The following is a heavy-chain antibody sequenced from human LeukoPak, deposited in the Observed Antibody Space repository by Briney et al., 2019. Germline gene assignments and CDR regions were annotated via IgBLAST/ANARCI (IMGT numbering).Heavy chain of an antibody. CDR1: GFTLRSYA. CDR3: AKDSSYTVYDAFDI. D-gene: IGHD4-17*01. J-gene: IGHJ3*02. Sequence: PGGSLRLSCAASGFTLRSYAMSWVRQAPGKGLEWVSGISGRGVSTYYADSVKGRFTISRDNSKDTLYLQMNSLRAEDTALYYCAKDSSYTVYDAFDIWGQGTVVTVSS. V-gene: IGHV3-23*01. CDR2: ISGRGVST.